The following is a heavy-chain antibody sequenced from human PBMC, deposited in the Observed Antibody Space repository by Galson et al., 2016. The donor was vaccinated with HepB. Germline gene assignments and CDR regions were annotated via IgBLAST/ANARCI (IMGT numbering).Heavy chain of an antibody. D-gene: IGHD3-10*01. CDR3: ARDLGVRGYGREPRDAYDL. CDR2: VWFDGYTK. Sequence: SLRLSCAASGFTFSLYGMQWVRQAPGKGLEWVAVVWFDGYTKFYADSVRGRFTVSRDSSRDTVDLQMNNLRAEDTAMYFCARDLGVRGYGREPRDAYDLCGQGTMVSVSS. V-gene: IGHV3-33*01. CDR1: GFTFSLYG. J-gene: IGHJ3*01.